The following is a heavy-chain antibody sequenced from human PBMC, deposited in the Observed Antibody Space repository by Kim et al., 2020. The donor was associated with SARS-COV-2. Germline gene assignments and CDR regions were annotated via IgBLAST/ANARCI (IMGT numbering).Heavy chain of an antibody. Sequence: SETLSLTCTVSGGSISSYSWSWIRQPPGKGLEWIGYIYYSGSTNYNPSLKSRVTISVDTSKNQFSLKLSSVTAADTAVYYCAGLSWGYYDILTGQVPLAFDPWGQGTLVTVSS. D-gene: IGHD3-9*01. J-gene: IGHJ5*02. CDR2: IYYSGST. V-gene: IGHV4-59*08. CDR3: AGLSWGYYDILTGQVPLAFDP. CDR1: GGSISSYS.